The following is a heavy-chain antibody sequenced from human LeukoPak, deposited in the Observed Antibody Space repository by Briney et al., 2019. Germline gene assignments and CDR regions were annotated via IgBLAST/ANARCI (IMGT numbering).Heavy chain of an antibody. D-gene: IGHD5-12*01. CDR2: IRYDGSNK. Sequence: GGSLRLSCAASGFTFSSYGMHWVRQAPGKGLEWVAFIRYDGSNKYYADSVKGRFTISRDNSKNTLYLQMNSLRAEDTAVYYCARGYSGCAQGNFDYWGQGTLVTVSS. V-gene: IGHV3-30*02. J-gene: IGHJ4*02. CDR3: ARGYSGCAQGNFDY. CDR1: GFTFSSYG.